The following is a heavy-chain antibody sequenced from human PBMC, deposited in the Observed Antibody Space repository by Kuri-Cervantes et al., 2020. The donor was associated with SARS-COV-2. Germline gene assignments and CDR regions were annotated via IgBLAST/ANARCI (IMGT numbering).Heavy chain of an antibody. CDR1: GFTFSSYA. CDR2: ISSNGGST. CDR3: AIPMIVVVIVGGSGKPNWFDP. V-gene: IGHV3-64*01. J-gene: IGHJ5*02. D-gene: IGHD3-22*01. Sequence: ETLSLTCAASGFTFSSYAMHWVRQAPGKGLEYVSAISSNGGSTYHANSVKGRFTISRDNSKNTLYLQMGSLRAEDMAVYYCAIPMIVVVIVGGSGKPNWFDPWGQGTLVTVSS.